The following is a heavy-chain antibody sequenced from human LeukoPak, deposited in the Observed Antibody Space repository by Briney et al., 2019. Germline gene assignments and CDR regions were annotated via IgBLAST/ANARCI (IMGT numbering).Heavy chain of an antibody. D-gene: IGHD3-10*01. V-gene: IGHV3-30*04. CDR1: GFTFSNYD. CDR2: ISYDGSNK. J-gene: IGHJ4*02. CDR3: ARGRSGSHHFDS. Sequence: PGGSLSLTCAASGFTFSNYDLHWVRQAPGKGLEWVAIISYDGSNKYYADSVKGRFTISRDNSKNTLYLQMNSLRADDTAVYYCARGRSGSHHFDSWGQGTLVTVPS.